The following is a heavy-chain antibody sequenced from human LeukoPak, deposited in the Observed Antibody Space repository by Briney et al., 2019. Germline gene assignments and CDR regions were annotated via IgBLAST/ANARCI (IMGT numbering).Heavy chain of an antibody. J-gene: IGHJ4*02. V-gene: IGHV3-53*01. Sequence: GGSLRLSCAASGFTVSSNYMSWVRQAPGKGLEWVSVIYSGGSTYYADSVKGRFTISRDNAKNSLYLQMNSLRAEDTAVYYCAREVHSSGILDYWGQGTLVTVSS. D-gene: IGHD3-22*01. CDR3: AREVHSSGILDY. CDR2: IYSGGST. CDR1: GFTVSSNY.